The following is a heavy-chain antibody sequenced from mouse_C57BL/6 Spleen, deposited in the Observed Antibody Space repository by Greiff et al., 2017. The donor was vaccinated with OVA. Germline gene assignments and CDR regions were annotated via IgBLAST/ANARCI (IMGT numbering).Heavy chain of an antibody. CDR2: ISSGSSTI. V-gene: IGHV5-17*01. Sequence: EVKVVESGGGLVKPGGSLKLSCAASGFTFSDYGMHWVRQAPEKGLEWVAYISSGSSTIYYADTVKGRFTISRDNAKNTLFLQMTSLRSEDTAMYYCAREGSIVTSYYAMDYWGQGTSVTVSS. D-gene: IGHD2-5*01. J-gene: IGHJ4*01. CDR3: AREGSIVTSYYAMDY. CDR1: GFTFSDYG.